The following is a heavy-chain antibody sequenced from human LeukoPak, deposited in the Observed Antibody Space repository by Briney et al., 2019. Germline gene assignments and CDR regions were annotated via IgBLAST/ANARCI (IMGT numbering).Heavy chain of an antibody. D-gene: IGHD3-10*01. CDR2: LYSDGTT. J-gene: IGHJ4*02. Sequence: GGSLRLSCAASGLSVCSNYMSWIRQAPGKGLEWVSVLYSDGTTYYADSVKGRFTISRDNSKNTLYLQMNSLRAEDTAAYYCVRGMGVSMLYYFDYWGQGTLVTVSS. CDR1: GLSVCSNY. V-gene: IGHV3-66*02. CDR3: VRGMGVSMLYYFDY.